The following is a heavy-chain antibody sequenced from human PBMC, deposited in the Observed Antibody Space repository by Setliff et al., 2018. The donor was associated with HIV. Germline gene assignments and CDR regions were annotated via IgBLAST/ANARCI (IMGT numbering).Heavy chain of an antibody. CDR3: AGDSSSGAFDI. D-gene: IGHD6-6*01. CDR2: FYSGGST. J-gene: IGHJ3*02. CDR1: GGSISTYY. V-gene: IGHV4-59*12. Sequence: SETLSLTCTVSGGSISTYYWSWVRQPPGKGLEWIGYFYSGGSTSHNPSLDSRVTMSLDTSKSQFSLKLSSVTAADTAVYYCAGDSSSGAFDIWGQGTMVTVSS.